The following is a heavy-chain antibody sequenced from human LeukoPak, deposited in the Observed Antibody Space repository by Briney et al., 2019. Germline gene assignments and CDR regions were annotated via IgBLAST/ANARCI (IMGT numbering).Heavy chain of an antibody. CDR1: GFTFSSYA. D-gene: IGHD2/OR15-2a*01. J-gene: IGHJ6*02. Sequence: PGGSLRLSCAASGFTFSSYAMSWVRQAPGKGLEWVSAISGSGDSTYSTDSVKGRFTISRDNSKNTLYLQMNSLRAEDTAVYYCAKYVSARGPPYALAVWGQGTTVTVSS. CDR3: AKYVSARGPPYALAV. V-gene: IGHV3-23*01. CDR2: ISGSGDST.